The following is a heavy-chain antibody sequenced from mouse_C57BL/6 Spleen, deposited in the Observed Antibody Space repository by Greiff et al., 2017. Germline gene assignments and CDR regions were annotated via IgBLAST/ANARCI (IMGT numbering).Heavy chain of an antibody. CDR2: IIPNNGGT. J-gene: IGHJ2*01. Sequence: EVQLQQSGPELVKPGASVKISCKASGYTFTDYYMNWVKQSHGKSLEWIGDIIPNNGGTSYNQKFKGKATLTVDKSSSTAYMELRSLTTEDSAVYYGSRVDYDTFDYWGQGTTLTVSS. CDR1: GYTFTDYY. CDR3: SRVDYDTFDY. V-gene: IGHV1-26*01. D-gene: IGHD2-4*01.